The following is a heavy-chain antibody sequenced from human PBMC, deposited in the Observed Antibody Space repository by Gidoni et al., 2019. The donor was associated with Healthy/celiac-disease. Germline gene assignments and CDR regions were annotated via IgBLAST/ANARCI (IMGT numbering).Heavy chain of an antibody. V-gene: IGHV4-34*01. J-gene: IGHJ4*02. CDR1: GGSFSGYY. CDR2: MNHSGST. CDR3: ARGLWGRKYFDY. Sequence: QVQLQQWGAGLLKPSETLSLTCAVYGGSFSGYYWSWIRQPPGKGLEWIGEMNHSGSTNYNPSLKSRVTISVDTSKNQFSLKLSSVTAADTAVYYCARGLWGRKYFDYWGQGTLVTVSS. D-gene: IGHD3-16*01.